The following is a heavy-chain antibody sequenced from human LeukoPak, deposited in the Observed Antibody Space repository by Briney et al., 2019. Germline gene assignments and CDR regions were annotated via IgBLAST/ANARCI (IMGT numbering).Heavy chain of an antibody. Sequence: GGSLRLSCAASGFTFSSYAMSWVRQAPGKGLEWVSAISGSGGSTYYADSVKGRFTISRDNSKNTLYLQMNSLRPEDTAVYYCAKSPYSSRWLSQFDYWGQGTLVTVSS. CDR2: ISGSGGST. CDR3: AKSPYSSRWLSQFDY. D-gene: IGHD6-13*01. V-gene: IGHV3-23*01. J-gene: IGHJ4*02. CDR1: GFTFSSYA.